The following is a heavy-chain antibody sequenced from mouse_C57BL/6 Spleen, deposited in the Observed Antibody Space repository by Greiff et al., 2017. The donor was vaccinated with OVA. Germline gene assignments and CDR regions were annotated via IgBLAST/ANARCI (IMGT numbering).Heavy chain of an antibody. V-gene: IGHV1-22*01. Sequence: EVKLQESGPELVKPGASVKMSCKASGYTFTDYNMHWVKQSHGKSLEWIGYINPNNGGTSYNQKFKGKATLTVNKSSSTAYMELRSLTSEDSAVYYCAAQLYDGYYWFAYWGQGTLVTVSA. CDR1: GYTFTDYN. CDR2: INPNNGGT. J-gene: IGHJ3*01. CDR3: AAQLYDGYYWFAY. D-gene: IGHD2-3*01.